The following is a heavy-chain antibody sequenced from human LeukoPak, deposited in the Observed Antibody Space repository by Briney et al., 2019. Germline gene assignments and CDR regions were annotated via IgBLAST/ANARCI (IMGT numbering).Heavy chain of an antibody. CDR3: AKGGAIMATIPYYFDY. J-gene: IGHJ4*02. CDR1: GFTLSSYS. CDR2: INSDGSST. D-gene: IGHD5-24*01. V-gene: IGHV3-74*01. Sequence: GGSLRLSCAGSGFTLSSYSMDWVRQAPGKGLVWVSRINSDGSSTSYADSVKGRFTISRDNSKNTLYLQMNSLRAEDTAVYYCAKGGAIMATIPYYFDYWGQGTLVTVSS.